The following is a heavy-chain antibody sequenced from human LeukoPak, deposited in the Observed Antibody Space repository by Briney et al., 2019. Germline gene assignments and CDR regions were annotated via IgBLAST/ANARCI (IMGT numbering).Heavy chain of an antibody. CDR3: VRDLGPAWY. Sequence: GRSLRLSCAASGFTFSSYAMHWVRQAPGKGLEWVAVISYDGSNKYYADSVKGRFTISRDNAKNSLYLQMNSLRVEDTAVYYCVRDLGPAWYWGQGTLVTVSS. CDR2: ISYDGSNK. V-gene: IGHV3-30-3*01. J-gene: IGHJ4*02. CDR1: GFTFSSYA.